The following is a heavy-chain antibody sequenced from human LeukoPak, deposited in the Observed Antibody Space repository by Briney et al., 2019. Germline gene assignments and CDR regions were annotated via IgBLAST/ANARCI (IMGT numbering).Heavy chain of an antibody. CDR2: IIPIFGTA. Sequence: SVKVSCKASGGTFSSYAISWVRQAPGQGLEWMGRIIPIFGTANYAQKFQGRVTITTDESTSTAYMELSSLRSEDTAVYYCAREGDYGGIGGYWGQGTLVTVSS. J-gene: IGHJ4*02. V-gene: IGHV1-69*05. D-gene: IGHD4-23*01. CDR1: GGTFSSYA. CDR3: AREGDYGGIGGY.